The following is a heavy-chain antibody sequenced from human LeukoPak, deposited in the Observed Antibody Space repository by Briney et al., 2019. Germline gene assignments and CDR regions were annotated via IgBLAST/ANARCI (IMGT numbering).Heavy chain of an antibody. D-gene: IGHD1-1*01. CDR1: RFTVRSNY. V-gene: IGHV3-66*02. Sequence: GSLRLSCAASRFTVRSNYMSWVRQAPGKGLEWVSVIYSGGRTYYADAVKGRFTISRDNSKNTLYLQMNSLRAEDTAVYYCARSPYNWNDSPYYMGVWGKGTTVTVSS. CDR3: ARSPYNWNDSPYYMGV. CDR2: IYSGGRT. J-gene: IGHJ6*03.